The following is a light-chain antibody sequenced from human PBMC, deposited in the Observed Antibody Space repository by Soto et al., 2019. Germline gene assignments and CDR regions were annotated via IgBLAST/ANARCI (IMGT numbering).Light chain of an antibody. CDR1: SSDVGGYNY. V-gene: IGLV2-14*01. Sequence: QSVLTQPRPVSGSPGQSVTISCTGTSSDVGGYNYVSWYQQHPGKAPKLMIYEVSNRPSGVSNRFSGSKSGNTASLTISGLQAEDEADYYCSSYTSSSTFYVFGTGTKVTVL. CDR2: EVS. J-gene: IGLJ1*01. CDR3: SSYTSSSTFYV.